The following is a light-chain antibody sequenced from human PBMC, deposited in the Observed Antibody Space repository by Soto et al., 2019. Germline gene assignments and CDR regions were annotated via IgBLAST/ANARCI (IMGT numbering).Light chain of an antibody. CDR2: VAS. CDR1: QDFSTY. Sequence: DIQLTQSPSFLSASIGGRVTITCLASQDFSTYLAWYQQKPGEAPKLLIYVASTLHSGLPSRFSGSGSGTEFTLTISSLQPEDFATYYCQQLNSFPLTCGGGTKGDIK. J-gene: IGKJ4*01. CDR3: QQLNSFPLT. V-gene: IGKV1-9*01.